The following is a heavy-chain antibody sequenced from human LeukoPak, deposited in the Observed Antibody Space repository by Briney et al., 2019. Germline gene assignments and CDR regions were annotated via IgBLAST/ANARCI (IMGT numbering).Heavy chain of an antibody. CDR2: IWYDGSNK. V-gene: IGHV3-33*01. CDR3: ARVGPRSYGDYYYDY. J-gene: IGHJ4*02. CDR1: GFTFSSYG. D-gene: IGHD4-17*01. Sequence: PGRSLRLSCAVSGFTFSSYGMHWVRQAPGKGLEWVAVIWYDGSNKYYADSVKGRFTISRDNSKNTLYLQMNSLRAEDTAVYYCARVGPRSYGDYYYDYWGQGTLVTVSS.